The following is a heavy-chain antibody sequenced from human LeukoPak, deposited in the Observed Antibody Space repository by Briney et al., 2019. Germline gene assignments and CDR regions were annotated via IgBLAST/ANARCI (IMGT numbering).Heavy chain of an antibody. V-gene: IGHV4-39*07. J-gene: IGHJ4*02. CDR2: IYYSGST. D-gene: IGHD3-9*01. CDR3: ARVRGYYDILTGSHYPYYFDY. CDR1: GGSISSSSYY. Sequence: PSETLSLTCTVSGGSISSSSYYWGWIRQPPGKGLEWIGSIYYSGSTYYNPSLKSRVTISVDTSKNQFSLKLSSVTAADTAVYYCARVRGYYDILTGSHYPYYFDYWGQGTLVTVSS.